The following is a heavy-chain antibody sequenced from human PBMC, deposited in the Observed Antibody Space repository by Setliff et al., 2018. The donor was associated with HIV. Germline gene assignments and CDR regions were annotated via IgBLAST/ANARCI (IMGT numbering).Heavy chain of an antibody. CDR3: ARVTIPWGFNYYYMDV. CDR1: GGSINSYH. V-gene: IGHV4-4*07. Sequence: PSETLSLTCSVSGGSINSYHWTWIRQPAGKGLEWVGRFYTSESESSNYNPSLKSRVTMSVDTSKNQFSLKLKSVTAADTAVYYCARVTIPWGFNYYYMDVWGKGTTVTVSS. D-gene: IGHD3-10*01. CDR2: FYTSESESS. J-gene: IGHJ6*03.